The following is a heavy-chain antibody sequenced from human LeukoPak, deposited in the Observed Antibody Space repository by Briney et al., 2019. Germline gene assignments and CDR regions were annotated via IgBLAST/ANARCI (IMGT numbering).Heavy chain of an antibody. Sequence: SETLSLTCTVSGGSVSSNSYSWGWIRQRPGEGLEWIGTIYYSGSTYYNPSLKSRVTISVDTSKNQFSLRLSSVTAADTAVYYCARIIAGSSWYFNWLDPWGQGTLVTVSS. CDR3: ARIIAGSSWYFNWLDP. V-gene: IGHV4-39*07. CDR1: GGSVSSNSYS. J-gene: IGHJ5*02. CDR2: IYYSGST. D-gene: IGHD6-13*01.